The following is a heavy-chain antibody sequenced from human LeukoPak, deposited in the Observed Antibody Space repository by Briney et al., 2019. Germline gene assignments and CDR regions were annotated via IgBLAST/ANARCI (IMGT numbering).Heavy chain of an antibody. CDR1: GYSISSGYY. D-gene: IGHD6-13*01. CDR2: IYNSGST. V-gene: IGHV4-38-2*02. Sequence: SETLSLTCTVSGYSISSGYYWGWIRQPPGKGLEWIGSIYNSGSTYYNPSLKSRVTISVDTSRNQFSLKLRSVTAADTAMYYCARAYSSSWYYNWFDPWGQGTLVTVSS. CDR3: ARAYSSSWYYNWFDP. J-gene: IGHJ5*02.